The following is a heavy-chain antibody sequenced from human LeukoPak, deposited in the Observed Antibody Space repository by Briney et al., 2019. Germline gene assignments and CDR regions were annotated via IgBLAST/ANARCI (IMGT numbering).Heavy chain of an antibody. D-gene: IGHD3-22*01. J-gene: IGHJ5*02. CDR3: ATVTRDYYDSSGYSPRFDP. V-gene: IGHV1-24*01. CDR1: GYTLTELS. CDR2: FDPEDGET. Sequence: ASVKVSCKVSGYTLTELSMHWVRQAPGKGLEWMGGFDPEDGETIYAQKFQGRVTMTEDTSTDTAYMELSSLRSGDTAVYYCATVTRDYYDSSGYSPRFDPWGQGTLVTVSS.